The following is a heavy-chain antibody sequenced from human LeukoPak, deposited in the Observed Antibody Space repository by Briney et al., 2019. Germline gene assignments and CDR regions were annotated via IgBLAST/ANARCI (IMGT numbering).Heavy chain of an antibody. Sequence: PGGSLRLFCAASGFTFSSYSMNWVRQAPGKGLEWVSSISSSSSYIYYADSVKGRFTISRDNAKNSLYLQMNSLRAEDTAVYYCARDGRGTYCGGDCYSLWGQGTLVTVSS. V-gene: IGHV3-21*01. CDR1: GFTFSSYS. J-gene: IGHJ4*02. CDR2: ISSSSSYI. D-gene: IGHD2-21*02. CDR3: ARDGRGTYCGGDCYSL.